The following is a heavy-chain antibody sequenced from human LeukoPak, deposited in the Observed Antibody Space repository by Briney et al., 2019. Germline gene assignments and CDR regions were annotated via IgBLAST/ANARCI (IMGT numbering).Heavy chain of an antibody. CDR1: GYTFTGYY. Sequence: ASVKVSCKASGYTFTGYYMHWVRQAPGQGLEWMGWINPNSGGTNYAQKFQGRVTMTRDTSISTAYMELSRLRSDVTAVYSCASGATVTRTRFDYWGQGTLVTVSS. J-gene: IGHJ4*02. CDR3: ASGATVTRTRFDY. CDR2: INPNSGGT. V-gene: IGHV1-2*02. D-gene: IGHD4-17*01.